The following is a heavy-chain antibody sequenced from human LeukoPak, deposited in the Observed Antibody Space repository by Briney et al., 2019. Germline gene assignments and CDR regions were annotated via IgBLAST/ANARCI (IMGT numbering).Heavy chain of an antibody. CDR2: INPNSGGT. Sequence: ASVRVSCKASGYTFTGYYMHWVRQAPGQGLEWMGWINPNSGGTNYAQKFQGRVTMTRDTSISTAYMELSRLRSDDTAVYYCARDLKMGYSSGRYSWGTGSSNDYWGQGTLVTVSS. J-gene: IGHJ4*02. CDR1: GYTFTGYY. CDR3: ARDLKMGYSSGRYSWGTGSSNDY. V-gene: IGHV1-2*02. D-gene: IGHD6-19*01.